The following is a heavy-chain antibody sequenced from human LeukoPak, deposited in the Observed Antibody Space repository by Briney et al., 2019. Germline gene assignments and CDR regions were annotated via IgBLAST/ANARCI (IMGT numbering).Heavy chain of an antibody. Sequence: GGSLRLSCAASGFTFSTYSMNWVRQAPGKGLEWISYISGSSSTIYYADSVKGRFTISRDNAKNSLYLQMNSLRAEDTAVYYCARGGYYDILTGYFYWGQGTLVTVSS. CDR3: ARGGYYDILTGYFY. CDR2: ISGSSSTI. J-gene: IGHJ4*02. V-gene: IGHV3-48*01. CDR1: GFTFSTYS. D-gene: IGHD3-9*01.